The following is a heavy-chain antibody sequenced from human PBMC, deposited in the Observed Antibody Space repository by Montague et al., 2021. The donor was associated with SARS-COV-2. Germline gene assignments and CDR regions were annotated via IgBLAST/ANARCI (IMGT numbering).Heavy chain of an antibody. J-gene: IGHJ4*02. V-gene: IGHV2-70*11. CDR3: ARMSVRGVIFDY. CDR2: XDWDDDK. D-gene: IGHD3-10*01. CDR1: GFSLGTSGMC. Sequence: PALVKPTQTLTLTCTFSGFSLGTSGMCVSWIRQPPGKALEWLARXDWDDDKYYSTSLKTRLTISKDTSKNQVVLTMTNMDPVDTATYYCARMSVRGVIFDYWGQGTLVTVSS.